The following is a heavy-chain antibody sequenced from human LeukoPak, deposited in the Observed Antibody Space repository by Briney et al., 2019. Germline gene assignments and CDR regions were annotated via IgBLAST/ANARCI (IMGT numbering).Heavy chain of an antibody. J-gene: IGHJ4*02. V-gene: IGHV1-69*01. CDR1: GGTFSSYA. D-gene: IGHD1-26*01. CDR2: IIPIFGTA. Sequence: SVKFSCKASGGTFSSYAISWVRQAPGQGVEWMGGIIPIFGTANYAQKFQGRVTITADESTSTAYMELSSLRSEDTAVYYCARRYSGSYSPVSPFDYWGQGTLVTVSS. CDR3: ARRYSGSYSPVSPFDY.